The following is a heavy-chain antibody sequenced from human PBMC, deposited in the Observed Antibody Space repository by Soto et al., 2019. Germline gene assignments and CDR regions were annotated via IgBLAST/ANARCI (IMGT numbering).Heavy chain of an antibody. V-gene: IGHV3-30*04. J-gene: IGHJ4*02. CDR1: GFTFDSHT. D-gene: IGHD6-13*01. Sequence: QVQLAESGGGVVQPGRSLRLSCAASGFTFDSHTMHWVRQAPGKGLEWVALISFNGSLKYDADSVKGRFTISRDNFKNTLFLEMNSLRAEDTGVYYCARTYSSSWNYFDYWGQGTLVTVSS. CDR3: ARTYSSSWNYFDY. CDR2: ISFNGSLK.